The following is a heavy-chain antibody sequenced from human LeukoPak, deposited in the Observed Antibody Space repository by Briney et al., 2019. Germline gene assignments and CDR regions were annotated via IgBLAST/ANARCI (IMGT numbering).Heavy chain of an antibody. CDR2: INPRGGST. Sequence: GASVKVSCKASGYTFTSYYMHWVRQAPGQGLEWLGIINPRGGSTSYAQKLQGRVTMTRDTSTSTVYMELSSVRSEDTAVYYCARGEDGDYTLVPTNWFDPWGQGTLVTVSS. CDR1: GYTFTSYY. CDR3: ARGEDGDYTLVPTNWFDP. J-gene: IGHJ5*02. V-gene: IGHV1-46*04. D-gene: IGHD4-17*01.